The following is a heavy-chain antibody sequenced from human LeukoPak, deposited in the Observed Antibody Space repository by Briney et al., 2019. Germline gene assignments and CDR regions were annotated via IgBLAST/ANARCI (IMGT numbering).Heavy chain of an antibody. CDR1: GFTFSSYA. J-gene: IGHJ1*01. CDR3: ARADDSSGLGFQH. CDR2: IWYDGSNK. V-gene: IGHV3-33*08. D-gene: IGHD3-22*01. Sequence: PGGSLRLSCAAAGFTFSSYAMHWVRQAPDKGLEWVAVIWYDGSNKYYTDSVKGRFTISRDNSKNTLYLQMNSLRAEDTAVYYCARADDSSGLGFQHWGQGTLVTVSS.